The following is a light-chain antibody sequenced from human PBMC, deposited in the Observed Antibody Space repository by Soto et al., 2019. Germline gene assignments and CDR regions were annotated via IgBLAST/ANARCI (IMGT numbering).Light chain of an antibody. V-gene: IGKV3-11*01. CDR1: QSVRNY. J-gene: IGKJ4*01. CDR2: ETF. Sequence: EIVLTQSPGTLSLSPGESATLSCRASQSVRNYLAWYQQKPGQAPRLLIYETFHRAIGIPVRFSGSGSGTDFTLTISSLEPEDFAVYYCQQRSNWPLTFGGGTKVEIK. CDR3: QQRSNWPLT.